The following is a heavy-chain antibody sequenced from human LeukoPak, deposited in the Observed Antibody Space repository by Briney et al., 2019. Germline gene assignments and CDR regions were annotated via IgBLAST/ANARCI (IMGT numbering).Heavy chain of an antibody. CDR1: GGSISSYY. V-gene: IGHV4-59*08. CDR2: IYYSGST. CDR3: ARRSAMVNNWFDP. Sequence: ASETLSLTCTVSGGSISSYYWSWIRQPPGKGLECIGYIYYSGSTNYNPSLKSRVTISVDTSKNQFSLKLSSVTAADTAVYYCARRSAMVNNWFDPWGQGTLVTVSS. J-gene: IGHJ5*02. D-gene: IGHD5-18*01.